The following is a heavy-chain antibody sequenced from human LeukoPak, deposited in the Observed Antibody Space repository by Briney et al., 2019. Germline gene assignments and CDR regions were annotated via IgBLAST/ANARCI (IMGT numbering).Heavy chain of an antibody. Sequence: ASVKVSCKASGYTFTSFGISWVRQAPGQGLEWMGWISAYNGDTNYAQKFQGRVTMTTDTSTSTAYMELRSLRSDDTAVYYCARDQRLRGSSSWYPVGYWGQGTLVTVSS. CDR1: GYTFTSFG. V-gene: IGHV1-18*01. D-gene: IGHD6-13*01. CDR2: ISAYNGDT. J-gene: IGHJ4*02. CDR3: ARDQRLRGSSSWYPVGY.